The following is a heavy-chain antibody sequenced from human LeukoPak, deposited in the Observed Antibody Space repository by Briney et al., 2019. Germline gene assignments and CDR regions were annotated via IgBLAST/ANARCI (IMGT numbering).Heavy chain of an antibody. D-gene: IGHD4-17*01. CDR1: GYSFTAVY. CDR2: INPDSGDT. Sequence: GASVKVSCKASGYSFTAVYIHWVRQAPGQGLEGMGWINPDSGDTNYAQKFKGRVTMTRDTSSSAAYMDLSRLQFDDSAVYFCARGVEYGDYDLLDSWGQGTLVTVSS. J-gene: IGHJ4*02. V-gene: IGHV1-2*02. CDR3: ARGVEYGDYDLLDS.